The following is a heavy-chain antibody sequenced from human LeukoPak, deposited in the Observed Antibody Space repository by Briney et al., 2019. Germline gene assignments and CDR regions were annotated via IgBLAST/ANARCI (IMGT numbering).Heavy chain of an antibody. D-gene: IGHD3-22*01. V-gene: IGHV3-23*01. J-gene: IGHJ4*02. CDR1: GFTFSSYA. CDR3: AKGENYYDSSGYYPPQKNFDY. Sequence: PGGSLRLSCAASGFTFSSYAMSWLRQAPGKGLEWVSAISGSGGSTYYADSVKGRFTISRDNSKNTLYLQMNSLRAEDTAVYYCAKGENYYDSSGYYPPQKNFDYWGQGTLVTVSS. CDR2: ISGSGGST.